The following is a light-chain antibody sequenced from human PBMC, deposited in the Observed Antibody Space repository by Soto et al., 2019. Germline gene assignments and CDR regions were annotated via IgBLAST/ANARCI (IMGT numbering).Light chain of an antibody. J-gene: IGKJ1*01. CDR2: AAS. V-gene: IGKV1-17*01. CDR1: QGIRDA. CDR3: LQHNSYPQT. Sequence: DIQMPPSPSSLSTSVGDRVTITCRASQGIRDALGWYQQKPGKAPKRLIYAASRLQSGVPSRFSGSGAGGECTLTISSLQPEDFATYYLLQHNSYPQTFGQGTKVEIK.